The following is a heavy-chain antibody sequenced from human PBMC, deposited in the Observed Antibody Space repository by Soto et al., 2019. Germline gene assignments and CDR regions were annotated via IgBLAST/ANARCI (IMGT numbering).Heavy chain of an antibody. D-gene: IGHD3-3*01. V-gene: IGHV4-34*01. CDR3: ARAYTDYDFTSVDP. Sequence: SETLSLTWAVYGGSFSGYYWSWIRQPPGKGLEWIGEINHSGSTNYNPSLKSRFTISVYTSKNQFSLKLSSVTAADTAVYYCARAYTDYDFTSVDPWGQGTLVTVSS. CDR1: GGSFSGYY. CDR2: INHSGST. J-gene: IGHJ5*02.